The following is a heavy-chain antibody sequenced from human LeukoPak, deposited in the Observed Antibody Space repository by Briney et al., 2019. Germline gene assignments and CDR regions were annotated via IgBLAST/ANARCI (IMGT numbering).Heavy chain of an antibody. D-gene: IGHD3-3*01. CDR3: AKDYYDFWSGYSRALYYFDY. V-gene: IGHV3-33*06. CDR1: GFTFGSYG. CDR2: IWYDRSNK. J-gene: IGHJ4*02. Sequence: PGGSLRLSCAASGFTFGSYGMQWVRQAPGKAMERVAVIWYDRSNKYYADCVKGRFPFSRDNSKNKLYLQMNSLRAEDTAVYYCAKDYYDFWSGYSRALYYFDYWGQGALVTVSS.